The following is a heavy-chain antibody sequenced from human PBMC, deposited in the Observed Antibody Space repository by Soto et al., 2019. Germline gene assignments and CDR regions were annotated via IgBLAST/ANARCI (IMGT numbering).Heavy chain of an antibody. V-gene: IGHV1-69*01. CDR3: ARDGAHIAARH. CDR1: GGSFSSYS. Sequence: QVQLVQSGAEVKRPGSSVKVSCKASGGSFSSYSISWVRQAPGQGLEWMGGIIPIFGATNYAQKFQGSVTISADESTSTAYMEVSGLRSEDTAVYYCARDGAHIAARHWGQGTLVTVSS. J-gene: IGHJ4*02. CDR2: IIPIFGAT. D-gene: IGHD6-6*01.